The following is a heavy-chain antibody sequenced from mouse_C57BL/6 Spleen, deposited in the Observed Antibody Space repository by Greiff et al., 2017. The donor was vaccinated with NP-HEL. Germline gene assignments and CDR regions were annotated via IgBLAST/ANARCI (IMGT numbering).Heavy chain of an antibody. V-gene: IGHV14-3*01. D-gene: IGHD1-1*01. J-gene: IGHJ4*01. CDR2: IDPANGNT. CDR1: GFNIKNTY. CDR3: ARCMYYYGSSDGGAMDY. Sequence: EVQLQQSVAELVRPGASVKLSCTASGFNIKNTYMHWVKQRPEQGLEWIGRIDPANGNTKYAPKFQGKDTITADSSSNTVSLQISSLTSEDTAIYYWARCMYYYGSSDGGAMDYWGEGTSVTVSS.